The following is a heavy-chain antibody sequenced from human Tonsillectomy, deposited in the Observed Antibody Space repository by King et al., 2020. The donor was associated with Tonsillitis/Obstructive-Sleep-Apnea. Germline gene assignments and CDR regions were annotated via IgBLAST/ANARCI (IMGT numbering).Heavy chain of an antibody. CDR2: ISAHNGHT. D-gene: IGHD3-22*01. CDR1: GYTFTNYG. V-gene: IGHV1-18*01. CDR3: ARDSMSHYYDSSAYYTFNY. J-gene: IGHJ4*02. Sequence: QLVQSGAEVKKPGASVKVSCKASGYTFTNYGISWVRQAPGQGLEWMAWISAHNGHTNYAQKLQGRVTMTIDASTSTAYMELRSLRSDDTAVYYCARDSMSHYYDSSAYYTFNYWGQGTLVTVSS.